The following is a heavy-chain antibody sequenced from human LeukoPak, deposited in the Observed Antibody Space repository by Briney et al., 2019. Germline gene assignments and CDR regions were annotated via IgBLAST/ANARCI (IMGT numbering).Heavy chain of an antibody. CDR3: AKDPSPVWFGELPTLAKYFHH. D-gene: IGHD3-10*01. V-gene: IGHV3-30*18. CDR2: ISYDGSNK. J-gene: IGHJ1*01. CDR1: GFTFSSYG. Sequence: GGSLRLSCAASGFTFSSYGMHWVRQAPGKGLEWVAVISYDGSNKYYADSVKGRCTISRDNSKNTLYLQMNSLRAEDTAVYFCAKDPSPVWFGELPTLAKYFHHWGQGTLVAVSP.